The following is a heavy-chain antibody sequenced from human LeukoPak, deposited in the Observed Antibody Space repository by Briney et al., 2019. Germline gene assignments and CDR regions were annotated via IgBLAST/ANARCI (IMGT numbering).Heavy chain of an antibody. Sequence: SETLSLTCTVPGGSISSGGYYWSWIRQNPGKGLEWIRYTYYSGSTYYNPYLKSRLTLSVDTSKNQFSLNLSSVTAADTAVYYCARWGYGDFSYWGQGTLVTVSS. J-gene: IGHJ4*02. CDR2: TYYSGST. CDR3: ARWGYGDFSY. D-gene: IGHD4-17*01. V-gene: IGHV4-31*03. CDR1: GGSISSGGYY.